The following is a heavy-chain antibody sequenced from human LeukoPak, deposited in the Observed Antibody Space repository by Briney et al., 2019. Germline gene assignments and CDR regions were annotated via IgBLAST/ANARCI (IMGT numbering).Heavy chain of an antibody. D-gene: IGHD2-15*01. CDR1: GGSISSSSYY. J-gene: IGHJ5*02. CDR3: ARQGRSLNWFDP. V-gene: IGHV4-39*01. CDR2: IYYSGST. Sequence: SETLSLTCTVSGGSISSSSYYWGWIRQPPGKGLEWIGSIYYSGSTYYNPPLKSRVTISVDTSKNQFSLKLSSVTAADTAVYYCARQGRSLNWFDPWGQGTLVTVSS.